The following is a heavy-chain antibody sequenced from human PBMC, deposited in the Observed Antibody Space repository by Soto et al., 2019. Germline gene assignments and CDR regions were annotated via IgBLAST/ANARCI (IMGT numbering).Heavy chain of an antibody. CDR1: GGDFSNFA. V-gene: IGHV1-69*01. CDR3: AGGGGGVLAATHYCGMGV. J-gene: IGHJ6*02. CDR2: IIPVFGTP. Sequence: QVQLVQSGAEVKKPGSSVKVSCKSSGGDFSNFAISWVRQAPGQGLEWMGGIIPVFGTPSYAQQFQGRLTMIADESTSTAYTQLSGLKSDDTAVYYGAGGGGGVLAATHYCGMGVWGQGTTVIVSS. D-gene: IGHD6-19*01.